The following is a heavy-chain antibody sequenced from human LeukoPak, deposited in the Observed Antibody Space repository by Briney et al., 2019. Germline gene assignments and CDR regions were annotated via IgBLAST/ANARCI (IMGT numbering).Heavy chain of an antibody. V-gene: IGHV3-73*01. J-gene: IGHJ4*02. D-gene: IGHD6-19*01. Sequence: GSLRLSCAASGFTFSSYWMSWVRQASGKGLEWVGRIRSKANSYATAYAASVKGRFTISRDDSKNTAYLQMNSLKTEDTAVYYCTRHARIAVAGTGGNDYWGQGTLVTVSS. CDR1: GFTFSSYW. CDR2: IRSKANSYAT. CDR3: TRHARIAVAGTGGNDY.